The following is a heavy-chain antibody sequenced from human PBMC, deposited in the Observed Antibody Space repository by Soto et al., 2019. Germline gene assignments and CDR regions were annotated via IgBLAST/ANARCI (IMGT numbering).Heavy chain of an antibody. V-gene: IGHV4-31*03. D-gene: IGHD2-2*01. CDR1: GGSISSGGYY. CDR3: AKLAGYCSGNSCHGDYAMDV. Sequence: PSETLSLTCTVSGGSISSGGYYWSWIRQHPGKGLEWIGYIYYSGSTYYNPSLKSRVTISVDTSKNQFSLKLSSVTAADTAVYYCAKLAGYCSGNSCHGDYAMDVWGQGTTVTVS. J-gene: IGHJ6*02. CDR2: IYYSGST.